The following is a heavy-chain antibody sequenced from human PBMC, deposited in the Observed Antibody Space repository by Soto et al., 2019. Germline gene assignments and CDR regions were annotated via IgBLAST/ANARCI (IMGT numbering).Heavy chain of an antibody. CDR1: GGTFSSYA. Sequence: SVKVSCKASGGTFSSYAISWVRQAPGQGLEWMGGIIPIFGTANYAQKFQGRVTITADKSTSTAYMELSSLRSEDTAVYYCARRRFGELLYYYGMDVWGQGTTVTVSS. V-gene: IGHV1-69*06. J-gene: IGHJ6*02. CDR3: ARRRFGELLYYYGMDV. CDR2: IIPIFGTA. D-gene: IGHD3-10*01.